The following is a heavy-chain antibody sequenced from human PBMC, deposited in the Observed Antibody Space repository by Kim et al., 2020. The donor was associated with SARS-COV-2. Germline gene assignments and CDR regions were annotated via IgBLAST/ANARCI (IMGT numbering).Heavy chain of an antibody. D-gene: IGHD1-26*01. Sequence: QKFQGRVTMTEDTSTDTAYMELSSLRSEDTAVYYCATQNAEGVGATIFDYWGQGTLVTVSS. CDR3: ATQNAEGVGATIFDY. V-gene: IGHV1-24*01. J-gene: IGHJ4*02.